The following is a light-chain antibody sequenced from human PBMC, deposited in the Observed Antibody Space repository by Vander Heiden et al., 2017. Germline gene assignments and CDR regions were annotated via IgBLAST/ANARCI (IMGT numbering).Light chain of an antibody. J-gene: IGKJ4*01. CDR3: QQYSKSPIT. V-gene: IGKV3-20*01. Sequence: EIVLTQSPDTLSLSPGERATLSCRASASVSGIYFAWYQQKPGQAPRLLISSTSSRATGIPDRFSGSGSGTDFTLTIRRLEPDNFAIYYCQQYSKSPITFGGGTKVEIK. CDR2: STS. CDR1: ASVSGIY.